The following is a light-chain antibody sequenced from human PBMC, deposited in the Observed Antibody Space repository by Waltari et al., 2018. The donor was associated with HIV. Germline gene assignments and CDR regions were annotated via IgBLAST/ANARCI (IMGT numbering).Light chain of an antibody. Sequence: QSALTQPASVSGSPGQAVTISCPGTSSDVGGYNYVSWYQPHPGKAPQLMIYEVSNRPSGVSNRYSGTKSGNTASLTISGLQAEGEADYYCSSYTSSSTQGVFGGGTKLTVL. V-gene: IGLV2-14*01. CDR2: EVS. CDR3: SSYTSSSTQGV. CDR1: SSDVGGYNY. J-gene: IGLJ2*01.